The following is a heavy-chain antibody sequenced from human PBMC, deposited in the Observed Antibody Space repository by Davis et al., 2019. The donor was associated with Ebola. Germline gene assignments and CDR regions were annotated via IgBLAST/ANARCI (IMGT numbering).Heavy chain of an antibody. CDR2: IYYSGST. V-gene: IGHV4-39*01. J-gene: IGHJ5*02. D-gene: IGHD4-23*01. Sequence: PGGSLRLSCTVSGGSISSSSYYWGWIRQPPGKGLEWIGSIYYSGSTYYNPSLKSRVTISVDTSKNQFSLKLSSVTAADTAVYYCASRLYDDYGGSHPWGQGTLVTVSS. CDR3: ASRLYDDYGGSHP. CDR1: GGSISSSSYY.